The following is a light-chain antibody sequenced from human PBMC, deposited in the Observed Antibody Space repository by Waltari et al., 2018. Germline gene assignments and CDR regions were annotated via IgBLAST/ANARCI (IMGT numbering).Light chain of an antibody. CDR1: QNVRSN. V-gene: IGKV3-15*01. J-gene: IGKJ2*01. Sequence: IVMTQSPATLSVSPGERATLSCSPSQNVRSNLAWYQQKPGQAPRLLIYGTSTRATDVPARFGGSGFGTEFTLTISSLQSEDFAVYYCQHYEGWPPSYTFGQGTKVEI. CDR2: GTS. CDR3: QHYEGWPPSYT.